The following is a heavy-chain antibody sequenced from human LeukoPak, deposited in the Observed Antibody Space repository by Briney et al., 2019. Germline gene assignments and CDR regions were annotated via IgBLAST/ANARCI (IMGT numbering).Heavy chain of an antibody. J-gene: IGHJ3*02. CDR1: GFTFSSYS. CDR3: ARDPQVGRAVLVGAFDI. V-gene: IGHV3-21*01. CDR2: ISSSSSYI. Sequence: AGGSLRLSCAASGFTFSSYSMNWVRQAPGKGLEWVSSISSSSSYIYYADSVKGRFTISRDNAKNSLYLQMNSLRAEDTAVYYCARDPQVGRAVLVGAFDIWGQGTMVTVSS. D-gene: IGHD6-19*01.